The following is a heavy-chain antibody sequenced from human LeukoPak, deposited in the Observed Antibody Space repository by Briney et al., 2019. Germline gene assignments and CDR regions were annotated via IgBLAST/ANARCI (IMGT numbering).Heavy chain of an antibody. CDR1: GFTFSGSA. D-gene: IGHD6-6*01. CDR2: IRSKANSYAT. J-gene: IGHJ6*03. Sequence: AGGSLRLSCAASGFTFSGSAMHWVRQASGKGLEWVGRIRSKANSYATAYAASVKGRFTISRDDSKNTAYLQMNSLKTEDTAVYYCTRTSSSAPYYYYMDVWGKGTTVTVSS. V-gene: IGHV3-73*01. CDR3: TRTSSSAPYYYYMDV.